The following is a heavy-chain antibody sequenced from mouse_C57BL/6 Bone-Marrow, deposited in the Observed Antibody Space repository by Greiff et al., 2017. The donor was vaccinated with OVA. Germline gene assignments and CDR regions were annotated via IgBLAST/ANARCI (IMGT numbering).Heavy chain of an antibody. D-gene: IGHD1-1*01. V-gene: IGHV5-6*02. J-gene: IGHJ4*01. CDR2: ISSGGSYT. CDR3: ARRYYGSLCAMDY. CDR1: GFTFSSYG. Sequence: DVKLVESGGDLVKPGGSLKLSCAASGFTFSSYGMSWVRQTPDKRLEWVATISSGGSYTYYPDSVKGRFTISRDKAKNTLYLQMSSLKSEDTAMYYCARRYYGSLCAMDYWGQGTGVTVTS.